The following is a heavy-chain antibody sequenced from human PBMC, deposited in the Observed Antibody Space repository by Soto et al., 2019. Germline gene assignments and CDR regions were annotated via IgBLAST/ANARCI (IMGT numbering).Heavy chain of an antibody. D-gene: IGHD3-22*01. CDR2: IFPDDSNT. Sequence: GESLKISCKASGYSFNSYWIGWVRQMPGKGLEWMGVIFPDDSNTRYSPSFQGQVTISADKSITTAYLQWNSLKATDTALYYRARRLYDTSGYRYFDYWGQGTLVTVSS. CDR1: GYSFNSYW. V-gene: IGHV5-51*01. CDR3: ARRLYDTSGYRYFDY. J-gene: IGHJ4*02.